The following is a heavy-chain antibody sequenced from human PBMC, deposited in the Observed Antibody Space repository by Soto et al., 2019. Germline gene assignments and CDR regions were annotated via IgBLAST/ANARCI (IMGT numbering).Heavy chain of an antibody. D-gene: IGHD3-22*01. J-gene: IGHJ5*02. CDR3: ASVGSYYDNSGYYLP. CDR2: IYHSGST. CDR1: GGSVSSSTW. V-gene: IGHV4-4*02. Sequence: PSETLSLTCIVSGGSVSSSTWWSWVPQPPGKGLEWIGKIYHSGSTTYNPSLKSRATISADKSENQFSLRLMSVTAADTAVYYCASVGSYYDNSGYYLPWGPETRVTVSS.